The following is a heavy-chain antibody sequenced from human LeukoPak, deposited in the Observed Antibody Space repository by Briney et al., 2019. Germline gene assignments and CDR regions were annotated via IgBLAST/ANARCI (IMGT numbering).Heavy chain of an antibody. J-gene: IGHJ4*02. CDR3: AAGYSSGWYHVHFDY. Sequence: SETLSLTCTVSGGSISSYYWSWIRQPPGKGLEWIGYIYYSGSTNYNPSLKSRVTISVDTSKNQFSLKPSSVTAADTAVYYCAAGYSSGWYHVHFDYWGQGTLVTVSS. CDR2: IYYSGST. V-gene: IGHV4-59*01. CDR1: GGSISSYY. D-gene: IGHD6-19*01.